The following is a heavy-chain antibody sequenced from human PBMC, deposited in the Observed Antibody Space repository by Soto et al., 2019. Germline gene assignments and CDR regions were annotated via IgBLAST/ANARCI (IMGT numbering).Heavy chain of an antibody. V-gene: IGHV4-4*02. CDR2: IYHSGST. CDR3: ARDARRYDILTGYRYHYGMDV. CDR1: GGSISSSNW. Sequence: QVQLQESGPGLVKPSGTLSLTCAVSGGSISSSNWWSWVRQPPGKGLEWIGEIYHSGSTNYNPSLKSRVTISVDKSKNQFSLKLSSVTAADTAVYYCARDARRYDILTGYRYHYGMDVWGQGTTVTVSS. J-gene: IGHJ6*02. D-gene: IGHD3-9*01.